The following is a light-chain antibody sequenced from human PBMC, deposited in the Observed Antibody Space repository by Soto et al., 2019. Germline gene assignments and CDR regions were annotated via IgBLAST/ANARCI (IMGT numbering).Light chain of an antibody. CDR1: QNIRRW. J-gene: IGKJ2*02. Sequence: DIQMTQSPSTLSASVGDRVTITCRASQNIRRWLAWYQQKPGKAPKLLIYQASTLESWVPSTFSGSGSGTELTLTISSLQPDDFATYYCQQYNSYPCTFGQGTKVDIK. CDR2: QAS. CDR3: QQYNSYPCT. V-gene: IGKV1-5*03.